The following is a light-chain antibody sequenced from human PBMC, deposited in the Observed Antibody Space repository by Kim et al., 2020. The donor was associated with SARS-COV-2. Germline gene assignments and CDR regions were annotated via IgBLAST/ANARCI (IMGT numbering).Light chain of an antibody. Sequence: SGSPGHTASITCSGDKLGDKYACWYQQKPGQSPVLVIYQDSKRPSGIPERFSGSNSGNTATLTISGTQAMDEADYYCQAWDSSTEVFGTVTKVTVL. CDR3: QAWDSSTEV. J-gene: IGLJ1*01. CDR2: QDS. CDR1: KLGDKY. V-gene: IGLV3-1*01.